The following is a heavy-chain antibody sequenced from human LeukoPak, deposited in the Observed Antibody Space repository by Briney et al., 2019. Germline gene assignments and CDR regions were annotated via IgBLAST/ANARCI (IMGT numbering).Heavy chain of an antibody. J-gene: IGHJ3*02. CDR3: ASWDSGSYYHEDAFDI. V-gene: IGHV3-21*01. CDR1: GFTFSSYS. Sequence: PGGSLRLSCAASGFTFSSYSMNWVRQAPGKGLEWVSSISSSSSYIYYADSVKGRFTISRDNAKNPLYLQMNSLRAKDTAVYYCASWDSGSYYHEDAFDIWGQGTMVTVSS. D-gene: IGHD1-26*01. CDR2: ISSSSSYI.